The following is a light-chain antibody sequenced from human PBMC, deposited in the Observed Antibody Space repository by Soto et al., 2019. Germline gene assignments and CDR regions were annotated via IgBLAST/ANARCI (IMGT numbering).Light chain of an antibody. CDR2: DAS. J-gene: IGKJ1*01. CDR3: QHYRNWPPWT. Sequence: EIVMTQSPATLSVSPGEGATLSCRTSQSVSNNLAWYQQKPGQAPRLLIYDASTRATGIPARFSGSGSGTEFTLTISSMQTEDFAVYFCQHYRNWPPWTFGQGTKVDIK. CDR1: QSVSNN. V-gene: IGKV3-15*01.